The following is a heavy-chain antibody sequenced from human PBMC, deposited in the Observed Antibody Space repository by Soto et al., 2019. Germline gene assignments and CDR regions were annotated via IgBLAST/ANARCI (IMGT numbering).Heavy chain of an antibody. Sequence: PSETLSLTCTVSGGSVSSAGYYWSWIRQPPGKGLEWIARIYHDGSTNYNPSLKSRVIISTDTSKNQFYLNLSSLTAADTAVYYCARGGTRGSSFYWGQGTRVTV. CDR3: ARGGTRGSSFY. CDR1: GGSVSSAGYY. J-gene: IGHJ4*02. D-gene: IGHD6-13*01. V-gene: IGHV4-61*08. CDR2: IYHDGST.